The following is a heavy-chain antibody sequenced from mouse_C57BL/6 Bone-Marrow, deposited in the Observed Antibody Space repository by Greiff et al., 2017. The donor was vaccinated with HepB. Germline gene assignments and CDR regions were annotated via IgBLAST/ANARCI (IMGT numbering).Heavy chain of an antibody. CDR2: INPYNGGT. CDR1: GYTFTDYY. Sequence: EVQGVESGPVLVKPGASVKMSCKASGYTFTDYYMNWVKQSHGKSLEWIGVINPYNGGTSYNQKFKGKATLTVDKSSSTAYMELNSLTSEDSAVYYCARWDYRYAMDYWGQGTSVTVSS. V-gene: IGHV1-19*01. D-gene: IGHD2-14*01. CDR3: ARWDYRYAMDY. J-gene: IGHJ4*01.